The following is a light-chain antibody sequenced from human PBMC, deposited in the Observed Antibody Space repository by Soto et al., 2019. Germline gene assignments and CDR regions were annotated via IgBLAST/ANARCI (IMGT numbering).Light chain of an antibody. CDR2: DAS. J-gene: IGKJ1*01. CDR3: QQYNNWWT. V-gene: IGKV3-11*01. Sequence: EIVLTQSPATLSLSPGDRATLSCRASQSVSSYLGWYQQKPGQTPRLLIYDASNRATGIPARFSGSGSGTEFTLTISSLQSEDFAVYYCQQYNNWWTFGQGTKVDIK. CDR1: QSVSSY.